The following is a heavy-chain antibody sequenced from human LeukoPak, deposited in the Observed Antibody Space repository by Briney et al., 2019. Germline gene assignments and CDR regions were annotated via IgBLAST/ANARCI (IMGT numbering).Heavy chain of an antibody. D-gene: IGHD1-1*01. CDR2: FDPEDGET. J-gene: IGHJ6*02. CDR1: GYTLTELS. V-gene: IGHV1-24*01. Sequence: ASVKVSCKVSGYTLTELSMHWVRQAPGKGLEWMGGFDPEDGETIYAQKFQGRVTMTEDTSTDTAYMELSSLRSEDTAVYYCVTVGTTGTTVPVYYYYGMDVWGQGTTVTVSS. CDR3: VTVGTTGTTVPVYYYYGMDV.